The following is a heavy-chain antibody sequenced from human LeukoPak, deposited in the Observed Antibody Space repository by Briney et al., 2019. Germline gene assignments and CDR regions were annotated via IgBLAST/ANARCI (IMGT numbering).Heavy chain of an antibody. CDR1: GGSIRGYY. V-gene: IGHV4-59*08. CDR2: IYSSGST. CDR3: AGAGYGDSDFDY. Sequence: SETLSLTCNVSGGSIRGYYWSWIRQPPGKGLEWIGYIYSSGSTNYNPSLKSRVTMSVDTSKNQFSLKVSSVTAADTAVYYCAGAGYGDSDFDYWGQGTLVTVSS. J-gene: IGHJ4*02. D-gene: IGHD4-17*01.